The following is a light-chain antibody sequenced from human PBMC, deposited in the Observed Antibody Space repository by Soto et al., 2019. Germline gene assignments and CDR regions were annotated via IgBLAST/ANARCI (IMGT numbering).Light chain of an antibody. V-gene: IGKV1-39*01. CDR1: QSINGY. CDR2: AVS. Sequence: DIQMTQSPSSLSASVGDRVTITCRASQSINGYLNWYQQKLGEAPNLLIYAVSSLQSGVPSRFSGSGSGTVFTLTISRLQPADIASYFCQQSMTVQLTFGGGTKVEIK. CDR3: QQSMTVQLT. J-gene: IGKJ4*01.